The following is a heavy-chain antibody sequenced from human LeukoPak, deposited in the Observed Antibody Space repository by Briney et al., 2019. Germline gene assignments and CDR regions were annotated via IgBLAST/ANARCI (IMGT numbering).Heavy chain of an antibody. V-gene: IGHV4-59*12. CDR1: GGSISNYY. CDR3: ASRSRYYYYYYMDV. Sequence: SQTLSLTCTVSGGSISNYYWTWIRQPPGKGLEWIGFISYSGNTNYNPSLKSRVTISLDTSKNQFSLKLSSVTAADTAVYYCASRSRYYYYYYMDVWGKGTTVTVSS. J-gene: IGHJ6*03. D-gene: IGHD2-2*01. CDR2: ISYSGNT.